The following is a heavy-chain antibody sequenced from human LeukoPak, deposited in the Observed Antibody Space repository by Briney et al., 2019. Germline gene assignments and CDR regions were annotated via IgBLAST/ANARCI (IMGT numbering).Heavy chain of an antibody. Sequence: SETLSLTCTVSGGSISGYYWSWIRQPAGKGPEWMGRINTSGTTRYDPSLNSRVTMSVDTSKNQFSLKLTSVTPADTAVYYCARGLSASYDFNWFDSWGQGTLVTVSS. CDR2: INTSGTT. D-gene: IGHD2/OR15-2a*01. J-gene: IGHJ5*01. CDR3: ARGLSASYDFNWFDS. V-gene: IGHV4-4*07. CDR1: GGSISGYY.